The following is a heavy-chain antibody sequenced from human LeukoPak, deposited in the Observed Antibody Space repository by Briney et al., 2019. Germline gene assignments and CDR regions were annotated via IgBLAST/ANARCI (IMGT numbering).Heavy chain of an antibody. CDR1: GFTFSSYW. Sequence: PGGSLRLSCAASGFTFSSYWMGWVRQAPGKRLEWVANMNIDGSEKYYVDSVKGRFTISRDNAKNSLFLQMNSLRAEDTAVYYCARDNYGDFGYWGQGTLVTVSS. CDR2: MNIDGSEK. CDR3: ARDNYGDFGY. D-gene: IGHD4-17*01. V-gene: IGHV3-7*01. J-gene: IGHJ4*02.